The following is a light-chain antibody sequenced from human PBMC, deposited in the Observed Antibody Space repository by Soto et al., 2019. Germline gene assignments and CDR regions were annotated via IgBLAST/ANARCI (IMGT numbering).Light chain of an antibody. Sequence: QTVVTQPPSVSGAPGQRVTISCTGSSSNIGAGHDVHWYQRLPGTAPKLLIYGNGNRPSGVPDQFSGSKSGPSASLAITGLHAEDEADYYCQSYDSSLSGSEVFGNGTKLTVL. CDR1: SSNIGAGHD. V-gene: IGLV1-40*01. J-gene: IGLJ1*01. CDR2: GNG. CDR3: QSYDSSLSGSEV.